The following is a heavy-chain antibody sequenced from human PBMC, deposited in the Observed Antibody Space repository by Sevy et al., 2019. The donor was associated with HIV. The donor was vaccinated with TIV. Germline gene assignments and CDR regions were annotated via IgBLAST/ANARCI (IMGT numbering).Heavy chain of an antibody. CDR2: INPNSGVT. V-gene: IGHV1-2*06. CDR1: GYTFAVYY. D-gene: IGHD5-12*01. CDR3: AVLATISSFDY. J-gene: IGHJ4*02. Sequence: ASVKVSCKASGYTFAVYYMHWVRQVPGQGLEWMGRINPNSGVTNYAQKFQGRVTMTRDTSITTAYMELNRLGSDDTAVYYCAVLATISSFDYWGQGSLVTVSS.